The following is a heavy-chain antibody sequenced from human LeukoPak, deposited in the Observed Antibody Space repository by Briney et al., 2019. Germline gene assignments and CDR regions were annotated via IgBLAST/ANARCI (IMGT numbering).Heavy chain of an antibody. CDR1: GGSLSSGDYY. J-gene: IGHJ3*02. D-gene: IGHD2-2*01. Sequence: SETLSLTCTVSGGSLSSGDYYWGWIRQPPGKGLEWIGYIYYSGSTYYNPSLKSRVTISVDTSKNQFSLKLSSVTAADTAVYYCARYCSSTSCDAFDIWGQGTMVTVSS. V-gene: IGHV4-30-4*08. CDR2: IYYSGST. CDR3: ARYCSSTSCDAFDI.